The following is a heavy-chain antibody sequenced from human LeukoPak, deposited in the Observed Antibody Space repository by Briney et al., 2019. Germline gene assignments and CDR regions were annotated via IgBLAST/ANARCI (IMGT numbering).Heavy chain of an antibody. CDR3: ATIGYSSGWYYFDY. CDR2: INPNSGGT. Sequence: ASVKVSCKASGYTFTGYYMHWVRQAPGQGLEWMGWINPNSGGTNYAQNFQGRVTMTRDTSISTAYMELSRLRSDDTAVYYCATIGYSSGWYYFDYWGQGTLVTVSS. D-gene: IGHD6-19*01. V-gene: IGHV1-2*02. J-gene: IGHJ4*02. CDR1: GYTFTGYY.